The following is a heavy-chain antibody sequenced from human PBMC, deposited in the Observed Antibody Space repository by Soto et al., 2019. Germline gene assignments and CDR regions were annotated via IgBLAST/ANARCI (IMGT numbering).Heavy chain of an antibody. CDR2: ISYDGSNK. J-gene: IGHJ6*02. Sequence: GGSLRLSCAASGFTFSSYAMHWVRQAPGKGLEWVAVISYDGSNKYYADPVKGRFTISRDNPKNTLYLQMNSLRAEDTAVYYCARDRTSGYSQSYYYYYGMDVWGQGTTVTVSS. CDR3: ARDRTSGYSQSYYYYYGMDV. D-gene: IGHD3-3*01. CDR1: GFTFSSYA. V-gene: IGHV3-30-3*01.